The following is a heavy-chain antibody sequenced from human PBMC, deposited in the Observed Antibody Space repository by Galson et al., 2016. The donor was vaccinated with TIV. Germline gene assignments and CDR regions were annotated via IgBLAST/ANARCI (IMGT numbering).Heavy chain of an antibody. D-gene: IGHD3-10*01. Sequence: SVKVSCKASGYIFTNYAISWLRQAPGQGPEWMGWVSAYNKKTHYAQKFQDRVTMTTDTATNTVFMDLRSLRSEDTAVYYWSRGRGYYFGSGSSYFDYWGQGSLVTVSS. V-gene: IGHV1-18*04. CDR1: GYIFTNYA. J-gene: IGHJ4*02. CDR2: VSAYNKKT. CDR3: SRGRGYYFGSGSSYFDY.